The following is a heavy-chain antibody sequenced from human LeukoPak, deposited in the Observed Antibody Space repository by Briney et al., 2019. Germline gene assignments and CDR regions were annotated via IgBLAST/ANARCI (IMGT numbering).Heavy chain of an antibody. V-gene: IGHV4-39*01. D-gene: IGHD3-16*01. J-gene: IGHJ4*02. CDR3: AGGLKTDY. CDR2: IYYSGST. Sequence: PSETLSLTCTVPGGSTSTSNYYWGWIRRPPGKGLEWIGSIYYSGSTYYNPSLKSRVTISVDTSKNQFSLKLSSVTAADTAVYYCAGGLKTDYWGQGTLVTVSS. CDR1: GGSTSTSNYY.